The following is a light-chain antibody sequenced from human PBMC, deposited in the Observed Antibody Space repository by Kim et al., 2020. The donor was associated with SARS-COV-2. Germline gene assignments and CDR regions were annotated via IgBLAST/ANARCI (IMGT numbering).Light chain of an antibody. Sequence: VITSCSGDSSNIAGNSVRWYQHLPGTAPTLLIYDSIDRPSGVPDRFSGSKSGASASLAISGLQSEDEADYYCESYDDSLNVVIVGGGTQLTVL. J-gene: IGLJ2*01. CDR3: ESYDDSLNVVI. V-gene: IGLV1-44*01. CDR2: DSI. CDR1: SSNIAGNS.